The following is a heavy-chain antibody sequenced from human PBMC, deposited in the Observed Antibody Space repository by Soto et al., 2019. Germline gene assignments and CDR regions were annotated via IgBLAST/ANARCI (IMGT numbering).Heavy chain of an antibody. Sequence: PGGSLRLSCAASGFTFSTYTMHWVRQAPGKGLEWVADISYNGKYEYYADSVKGRFTISRDNSKSTLYLQMNSLTPEDTAVYFCARPGHRNPAGLFFEHWGRGTLVTVSS. CDR3: ARPGHRNPAGLFFEH. CDR1: GFTFSTYT. D-gene: IGHD2-21*02. V-gene: IGHV3-30*04. J-gene: IGHJ4*02. CDR2: ISYNGKYE.